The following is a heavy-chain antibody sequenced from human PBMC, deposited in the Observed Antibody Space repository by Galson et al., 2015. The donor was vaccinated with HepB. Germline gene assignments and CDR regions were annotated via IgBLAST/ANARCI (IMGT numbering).Heavy chain of an antibody. Sequence: SVKVSCKASGYTFTSYAMHWVRQAPGQRLEWMGWINAGNGNTKYSQKFQGRVTITRDTSASTAYMELSSLRSEDTAVYYCARAGTYYDILEGMDVWGQGTTVTVSS. CDR3: ARAGTYYDILEGMDV. CDR2: INAGNGNT. J-gene: IGHJ6*02. CDR1: GYTFTSYA. V-gene: IGHV1-3*01. D-gene: IGHD3-9*01.